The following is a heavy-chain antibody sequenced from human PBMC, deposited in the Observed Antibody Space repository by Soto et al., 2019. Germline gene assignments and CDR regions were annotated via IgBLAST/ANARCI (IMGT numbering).Heavy chain of an antibody. V-gene: IGHV3-23*01. CDR3: AKLDGDSSGYCSDY. CDR1: GFTFSSYA. D-gene: IGHD3-22*01. CDR2: ISGSGGST. Sequence: GGSLRLSCAASGFTFSSYAMSWVRQAPGKGLEWVSAISGSGGSTYYADSVKGRFTISRDNSKNTLYLQMNSLRAEDTAVYYCAKLDGDSSGYCSDYWGQGTLVTVSS. J-gene: IGHJ4*02.